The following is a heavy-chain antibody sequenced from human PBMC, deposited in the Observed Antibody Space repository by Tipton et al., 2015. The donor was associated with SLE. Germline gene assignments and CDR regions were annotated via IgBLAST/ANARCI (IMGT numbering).Heavy chain of an antibody. J-gene: IGHJ4*02. V-gene: IGHV3-21*01. D-gene: IGHD2-2*01. CDR1: GFTFSVYS. Sequence: SLRLSCVASGFTFSVYSMSWVRQAPGKGLEWVSSMSRAGDYIQFADSLKGRFTISRDNAKNSLYLQMNSLRAEDTAVYYCARCAITICYRGYFDYWGQGALVTVSS. CDR3: ARCAITICYRGYFDY. CDR2: MSRAGDYI.